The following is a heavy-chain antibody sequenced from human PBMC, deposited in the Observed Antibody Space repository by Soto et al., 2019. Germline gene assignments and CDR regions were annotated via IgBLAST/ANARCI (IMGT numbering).Heavy chain of an antibody. Sequence: GESLKISCAASGFTVSSNHMSWVRQAPGKGLEWVSVIYSGGGTYYADSVKGRFTISKDSSKNILYLQMNSLRAEDTAVYYCARGSFRREYYYGLDVWGQGTTVTVSS. CDR3: ARGSFRREYYYGLDV. J-gene: IGHJ6*02. CDR1: GFTVSSNH. V-gene: IGHV3-53*01. CDR2: IYSGGGT.